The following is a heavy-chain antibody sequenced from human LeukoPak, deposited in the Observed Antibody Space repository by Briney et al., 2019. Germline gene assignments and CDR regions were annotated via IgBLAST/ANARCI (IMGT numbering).Heavy chain of an antibody. J-gene: IGHJ4*02. Sequence: PSETLSLTCTVSGGSISSYYWSWIRQPPGKGLEWIGYIYYSGSTNYNPSLKSRVTISVDTSKNQFSLKLSSVTAADTAVYYCARHYRDGSGSYPDYWGQGTLVTVSS. D-gene: IGHD3-10*01. CDR2: IYYSGST. CDR3: ARHYRDGSGSYPDY. V-gene: IGHV4-59*08. CDR1: GGSISSYY.